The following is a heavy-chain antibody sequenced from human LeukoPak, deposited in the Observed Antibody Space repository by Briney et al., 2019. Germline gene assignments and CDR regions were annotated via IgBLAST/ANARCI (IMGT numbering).Heavy chain of an antibody. CDR3: ARDTMHYDILTGYPLYYYMDV. CDR2: IIPILGTA. V-gene: IGHV1-69*05. J-gene: IGHJ6*03. Sequence: SVKVSCKASGGTFSSYAISWVRQAPGQGLEWMGGIIPILGTANYAQKFQGRVTITTDESTSTAYMEPSSLRSEDTAVYYCARDTMHYDILTGYPLYYYMDVWGKGTTVTVSS. CDR1: GGTFSSYA. D-gene: IGHD3-9*01.